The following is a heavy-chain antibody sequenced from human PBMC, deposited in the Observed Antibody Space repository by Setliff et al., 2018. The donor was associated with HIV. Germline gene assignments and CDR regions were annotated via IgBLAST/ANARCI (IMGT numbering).Heavy chain of an antibody. CDR3: ARILSTTPPKY. CDR1: GFTFSGFW. Sequence: GGSLRLSCAASGFTFSGFWMTWVRQAPGEGLEWVANINEDGSEKYYVDSVKGRFTISRDNSQNPLYLQINSLSAEDTAVYYCARILSTTPPKYWGQGSLVTVSS. J-gene: IGHJ4*02. D-gene: IGHD5-12*01. CDR2: INEDGSEK. V-gene: IGHV3-7*01.